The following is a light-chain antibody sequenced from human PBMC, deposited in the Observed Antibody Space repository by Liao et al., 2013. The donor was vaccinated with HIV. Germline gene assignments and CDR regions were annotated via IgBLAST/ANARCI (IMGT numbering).Light chain of an antibody. J-gene: IGLJ3*02. CDR1: KLGDKY. CDR2: QDT. CDR3: QAWDSSTGV. Sequence: SYELTQPPSVSVSPGQTASITCSGDKLGDKYVCWYQQKPGQSPVLVIYQDTKRPSGIPERFSGSNSGNTATLTISGTQPMDEADYYCQAWDSSTGVFGGGTQLTVL. V-gene: IGLV3-1*01.